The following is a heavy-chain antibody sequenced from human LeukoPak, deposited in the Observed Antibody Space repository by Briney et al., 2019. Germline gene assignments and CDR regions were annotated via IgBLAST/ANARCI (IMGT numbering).Heavy chain of an antibody. CDR1: GFTFSDHY. J-gene: IGHJ4*02. V-gene: IGHV3-11*01. CDR2: ISSSGSTI. CDR3: ARDYYGSGSSLVDY. D-gene: IGHD3-10*01. Sequence: PGGSLRLSCAASGFTFSDHYMSWIRQAPGKGLEWLSYISSSGSTIYYADSVKGRFTISRDNAKNSLSLQMNSLRAEDTAVYYCARDYYGSGSSLVDYWGQGTLVTVSS.